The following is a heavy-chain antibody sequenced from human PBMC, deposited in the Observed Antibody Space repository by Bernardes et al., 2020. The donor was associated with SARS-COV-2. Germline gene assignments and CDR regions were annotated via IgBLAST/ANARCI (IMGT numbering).Heavy chain of an antibody. J-gene: IGHJ6*02. CDR3: AGTGVGMDV. Sequence: VTVSCKASGYTFTSYDINWVRQAPGQGLEWMGWMNPTSGKTGYAQKFQGRVTLTRDTSTSTAHMELTSLNSEDTAVYYCAGTGVGMDVWGPGTTITVSS. CDR2: MNPTSGKT. V-gene: IGHV1-8*01. CDR1: GYTFTSYD. D-gene: IGHD3-10*01.